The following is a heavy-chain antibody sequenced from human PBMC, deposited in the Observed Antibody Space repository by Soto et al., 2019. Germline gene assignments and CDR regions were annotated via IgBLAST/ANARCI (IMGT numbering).Heavy chain of an antibody. V-gene: IGHV3-23*01. CDR1: GFTFSDYA. CDR2: ISGSGGLT. CDR3: AKISTYYYDISGYYFEY. J-gene: IGHJ4*02. D-gene: IGHD3-22*01. Sequence: EVQLLESGGGLVQPGGSLRLSCTPSGFTFSDYAMSWVRQAPGKGLEWGSTISGSGGLTYYADSVKGRFTISRDNSKSTLWLQMNSLRAEDTAVYYCAKISTYYYDISGYYFEYWGQGTLVTVSS.